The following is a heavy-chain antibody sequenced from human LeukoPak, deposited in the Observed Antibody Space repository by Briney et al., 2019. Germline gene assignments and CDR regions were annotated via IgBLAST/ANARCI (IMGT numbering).Heavy chain of an antibody. CDR2: ISWNSGTI. Sequence: GGSLRLSCAASGFTFDDYAMHWVRHAPGKGLEWVSGISWNSGTIAYADSVKGRFTISRDNAKNSLYLQMNSLRAEDTALYYCAKDSRSRSFYFDFWSQGTLVTVSP. J-gene: IGHJ4*02. CDR1: GFTFDDYA. CDR3: AKDSRSRSFYFDF. V-gene: IGHV3-9*01.